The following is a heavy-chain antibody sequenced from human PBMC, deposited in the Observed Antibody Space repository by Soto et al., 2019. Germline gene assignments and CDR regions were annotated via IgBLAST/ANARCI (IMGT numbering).Heavy chain of an antibody. J-gene: IGHJ3*02. Sequence: GGSLRLSCAASGFTFSSYAMSWVRQAPGKGLEWVSAISGSGGSTYYADSVKGRFTISRDNSKNTLYLQMNSLRAEDTAVYYCAKDQVRYFDWSEPYDAFDIWGQATMVTVSS. V-gene: IGHV3-23*01. D-gene: IGHD3-9*01. CDR3: AKDQVRYFDWSEPYDAFDI. CDR1: GFTFSSYA. CDR2: ISGSGGST.